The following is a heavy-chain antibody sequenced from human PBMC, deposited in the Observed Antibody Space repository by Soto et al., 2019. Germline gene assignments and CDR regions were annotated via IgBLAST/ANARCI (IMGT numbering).Heavy chain of an antibody. CDR1: GYSFTTYG. D-gene: IGHD3-10*01. Sequence: GASVKVSCKASGYSFTTYGITWVRQAPGQGLEWMGWISVYDGNTDYAQRLQGRVTMTADTSTSTAYMELRSLTSDDTAIYYCARDMGHLPHFYCDYWGQGTLGNGAS. V-gene: IGHV1-18*01. CDR3: ARDMGHLPHFYCDY. CDR2: ISVYDGNT. J-gene: IGHJ4*02.